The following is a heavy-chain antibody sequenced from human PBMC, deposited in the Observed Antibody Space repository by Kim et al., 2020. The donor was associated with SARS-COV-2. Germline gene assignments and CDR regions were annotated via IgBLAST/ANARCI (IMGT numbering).Heavy chain of an antibody. Sequence: VKGRFTISRDNAKNSLYLQMNSLRAEDTAVYYCARTDIVATISTENWFDPWGQGTLVTVSS. V-gene: IGHV3-11*01. D-gene: IGHD5-12*01. CDR3: ARTDIVATISTENWFDP. J-gene: IGHJ5*02.